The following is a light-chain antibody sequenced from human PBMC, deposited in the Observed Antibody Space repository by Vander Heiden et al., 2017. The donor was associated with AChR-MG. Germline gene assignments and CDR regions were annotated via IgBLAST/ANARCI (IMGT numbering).Light chain of an antibody. J-gene: IGKJ2*01. CDR3: QQDNRYSET. CDR2: DAS. CDR1: QSISSW. V-gene: IGKV1-5*01. Sequence: DIQMTQSPSTLFASVGDRVTITCRASQSISSWLAWYQQKPGKAPKRLIEDASSLESRGPSRFSGSGSGTEFTLTISSLQPDHFATYYCQQDNRYSETFGQGTKLEMK.